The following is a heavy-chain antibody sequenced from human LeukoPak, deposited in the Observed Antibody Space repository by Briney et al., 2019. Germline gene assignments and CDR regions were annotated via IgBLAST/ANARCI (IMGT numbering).Heavy chain of an antibody. D-gene: IGHD3-10*01. CDR3: AREAYYYGSGSSFDY. J-gene: IGHJ4*02. V-gene: IGHV4-4*02. CDR1: GGSISSSNW. Sequence: PSATLSLPCGVSGGSISSSNWWSWVRQPPGKGLEGIGEIYHSGSTNYNPSLKSRVTISVDKSKNQFSLKLSSVTAADTAVYYCAREAYYYGSGSSFDYWGQGTLVTVSS. CDR2: IYHSGST.